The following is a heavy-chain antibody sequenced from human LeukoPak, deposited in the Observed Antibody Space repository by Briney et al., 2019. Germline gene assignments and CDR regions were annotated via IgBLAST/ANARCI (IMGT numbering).Heavy chain of an antibody. Sequence: PLASVKVSCKASGGTFSSYAISWVRQAPGQGLEWMGRIIPILGIANYAQKFQGRVTITADKSTSTAYMELSSLRSEDTAVYYCARANCSSTSCSYYFDYWGQGTLVTVSS. CDR3: ARANCSSTSCSYYFDY. J-gene: IGHJ4*02. D-gene: IGHD2-2*01. CDR1: GGTFSSYA. V-gene: IGHV1-69*04. CDR2: IIPILGIA.